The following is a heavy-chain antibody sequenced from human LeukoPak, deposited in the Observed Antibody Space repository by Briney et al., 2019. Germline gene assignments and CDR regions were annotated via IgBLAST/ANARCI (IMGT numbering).Heavy chain of an antibody. CDR2: IYYSGST. CDR3: ARGTKTGYTGYDWNY. D-gene: IGHD5-12*01. J-gene: IGHJ4*02. Sequence: SETLSLTCTVSGGFISSYYWSWIRQPPGKGLEWIGYIYYSGSTSYNPSLKSRVTISVDTSSNQFSLILTSVTAADTAVYYCARGTKTGYTGYDWNYWGQGSLVTVSS. CDR1: GGFISSYY. V-gene: IGHV4-59*01.